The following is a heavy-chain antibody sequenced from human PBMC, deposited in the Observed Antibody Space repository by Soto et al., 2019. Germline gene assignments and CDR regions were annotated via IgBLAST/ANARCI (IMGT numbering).Heavy chain of an antibody. V-gene: IGHV4-61*01. D-gene: IGHD5-18*01. CDR1: GGSVSSGSYY. CDR3: AREAAMGNNRLDP. Sequence: SETLSLTCTVSGGSVSSGSYYWSWIRQPPGKGLEWIGYIYYSGSTNYNPSLKSRVTISVDTSKNQFSLKLSSVTAADTAVYYCAREAAMGNNRLDPWGQGTLVTVSS. J-gene: IGHJ5*02. CDR2: IYYSGST.